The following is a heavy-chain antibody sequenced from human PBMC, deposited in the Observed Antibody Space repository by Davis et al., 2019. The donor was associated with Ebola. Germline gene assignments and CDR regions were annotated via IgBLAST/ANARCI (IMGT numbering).Heavy chain of an antibody. CDR3: ARVVAVAGNDAFDI. Sequence: AASVKVSCKASGYTFTSYGISWVRQAPGQGLEWMGWISAYNGNTNYAQKLQGRVTMTRDTSTSTAYMELRSLRSDDTAVYYCARVVAVAGNDAFDIWGQGTMVTVSS. CDR1: GYTFTSYG. J-gene: IGHJ3*02. D-gene: IGHD6-19*01. CDR2: ISAYNGNT. V-gene: IGHV1-18*01.